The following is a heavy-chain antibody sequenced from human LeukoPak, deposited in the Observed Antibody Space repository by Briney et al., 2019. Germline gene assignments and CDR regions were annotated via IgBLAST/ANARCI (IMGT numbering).Heavy chain of an antibody. J-gene: IGHJ4*02. CDR2: ISSSSSYI. CDR1: GLTFSSYS. D-gene: IGHD6-19*01. CDR3: ARDLSGWYREYYFDY. V-gene: IGHV3-21*01. Sequence: GGSLRLSCAASGLTFSSYSMNWVRQAPGKGLEWVSSISSSSSYIYYADSVKGRFTISRDNAKNSLYLQMNSLRAEDTAVYYCARDLSGWYREYYFDYWGQGTLVTVSS.